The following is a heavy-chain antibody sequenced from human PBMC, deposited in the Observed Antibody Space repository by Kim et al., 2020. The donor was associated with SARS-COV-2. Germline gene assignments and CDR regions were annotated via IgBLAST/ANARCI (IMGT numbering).Heavy chain of an antibody. V-gene: IGHV4-59*08. J-gene: IGHJ5*02. CDR2: IYYSGST. Sequence: SETLSLTCTVSGGSISSYYWSWIRQPPGKGLEWIGYIYYSGSTNYNPSLKSRVTISVDTSKNQFSLKLSSVTAADTAVYYCARRGEGYCSGGSCYPGGWFNPWSQGTLVTVSS. D-gene: IGHD2-15*01. CDR3: ARRGEGYCSGGSCYPGGWFNP. CDR1: GGSISSYY.